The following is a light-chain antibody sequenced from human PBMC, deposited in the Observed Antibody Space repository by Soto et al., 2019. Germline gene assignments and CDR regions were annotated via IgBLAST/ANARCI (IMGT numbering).Light chain of an antibody. CDR1: SSNIGAGYD. CDR3: QSYAGSLSYV. Sequence: QSVLTQPPSVSGAPGQRVTISCTGSSSNIGAGYDVQWYQQLPGTAPKLLIYGNSNRPSGVPDRFSGSKSGTSASLAIPGLQAEDEADYYCQSYAGSLSYVFGTGTKVTVL. CDR2: GNS. J-gene: IGLJ1*01. V-gene: IGLV1-40*01.